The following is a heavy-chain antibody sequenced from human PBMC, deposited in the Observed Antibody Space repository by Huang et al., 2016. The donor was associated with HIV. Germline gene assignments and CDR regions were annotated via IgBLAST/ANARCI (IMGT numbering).Heavy chain of an antibody. D-gene: IGHD3-22*01. V-gene: IGHV3-23*01. CDR2: ISGSGGRK. J-gene: IGHJ3*02. Sequence: EVQLLESGGGLVQPGGSLRLSCAASGFTFSSYAMSWVRQAPGKGLEWVSAISGSGGRKYYADSVKGRFTISRDNSKNTLYLQMNSLRAEDTAVYYCAKDSEPYYYDSSGYYRDDAFDIWGQGTMVTVSS. CDR1: GFTFSSYA. CDR3: AKDSEPYYYDSSGYYRDDAFDI.